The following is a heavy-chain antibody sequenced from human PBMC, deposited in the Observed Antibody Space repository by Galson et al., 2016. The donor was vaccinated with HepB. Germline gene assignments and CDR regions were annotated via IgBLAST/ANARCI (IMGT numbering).Heavy chain of an antibody. V-gene: IGHV3-23*01. J-gene: IGHJ4*02. D-gene: IGHD5/OR15-5a*01. CDR3: AKDPRLSTISTPDYFDY. CDR1: GFTFSTYG. CDR2: ISGSAGST. Sequence: SLRLSCAASGFTFSTYGMGWVRQAPGKGLEWVSTISGSAGSTYYADSVKGRFTISRDNSKNTLYLQMTTLSAEDTAIYYWAKDPRLSTISTPDYFDYWGQGTLVTVSS.